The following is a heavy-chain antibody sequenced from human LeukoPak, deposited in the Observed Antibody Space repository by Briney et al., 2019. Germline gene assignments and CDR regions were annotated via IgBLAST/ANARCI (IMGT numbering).Heavy chain of an antibody. V-gene: IGHV3-21*01. CDR3: ARFNLYYDSSGYYRVFDY. CDR1: GFTFSSYS. D-gene: IGHD3-22*01. J-gene: IGHJ4*02. Sequence: PGGSLRLSCAASGFTFSSYSMNWVRQAPGKGLEWVSSISSSSSYIYYADPVKGRFTISRDNAKNSPYLQMNSLRAEDTAVYYCARFNLYYDSSGYYRVFDYWGQGTLVTVSS. CDR2: ISSSSSYI.